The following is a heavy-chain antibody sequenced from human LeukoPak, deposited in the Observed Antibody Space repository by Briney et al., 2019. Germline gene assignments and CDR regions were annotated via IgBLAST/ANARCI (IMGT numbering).Heavy chain of an antibody. CDR3: ARAQYYDILTGPSHYFDY. J-gene: IGHJ4*02. V-gene: IGHV1-18*01. Sequence: ASVKVSCKASGYTFTSYGISWVRQAPGQGLEWMGWISAYNGNTNYAQKLQGRVTMTTDTSTSTAYMELRSLRSDYTAVYYCARAQYYDILTGPSHYFDYWGQGTLVTVSS. CDR2: ISAYNGNT. CDR1: GYTFTSYG. D-gene: IGHD3-9*01.